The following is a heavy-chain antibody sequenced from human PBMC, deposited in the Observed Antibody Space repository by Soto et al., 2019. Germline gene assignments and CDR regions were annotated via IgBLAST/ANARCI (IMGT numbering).Heavy chain of an antibody. CDR2: ISSRGDTI. J-gene: IGHJ4*02. V-gene: IGHV3-11*01. D-gene: IGHD1-20*01. CDR3: VRDRRISGINRGLDY. CDR1: GFIFSDFH. Sequence: QVQLVDSGGGLVKPGGSLRLSCAASGFIFSDFHMTWIRQAPGKGLELVAYISSRGDTIYYADSVRGRITISRDNDKDXLFLQMSSLRVEDTAVYYCVRDRRISGINRGLDYWGRGTLVTVSS.